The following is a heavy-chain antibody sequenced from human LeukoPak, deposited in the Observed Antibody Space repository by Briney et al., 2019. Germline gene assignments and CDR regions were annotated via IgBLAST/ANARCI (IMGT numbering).Heavy chain of an antibody. J-gene: IGHJ4*02. V-gene: IGHV3-23*01. CDR1: GFTFSSYA. CDR2: ISGSGGST. Sequence: GGSLRLSCAASGFTFSSYAMSWVRQAPGKGLEWVSAISGSGGSTYYADSVKGRFTISRDNSKNTLYLQMNSLRAEDTAVYYCAKDPDIVVVPAPGYRGQGTLVTVSS. D-gene: IGHD2-2*01. CDR3: AKDPDIVVVPAPGY.